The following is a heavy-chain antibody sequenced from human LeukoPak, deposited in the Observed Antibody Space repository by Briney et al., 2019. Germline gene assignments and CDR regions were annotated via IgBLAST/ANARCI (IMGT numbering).Heavy chain of an antibody. D-gene: IGHD5-12*01. J-gene: IGHJ4*02. V-gene: IGHV3-43*01. Sequence: GGSLRLSRAASGFTFDDYTMHWVRQAPGKGLEWVSLISWDGGSTYYADSVKGRFTISRDNSKNSLYLQMNSLRTEDTALYYCAKDKKAGYSGYDYWGQGTLVTVSS. CDR2: ISWDGGST. CDR3: AKDKKAGYSGYDY. CDR1: GFTFDDYT.